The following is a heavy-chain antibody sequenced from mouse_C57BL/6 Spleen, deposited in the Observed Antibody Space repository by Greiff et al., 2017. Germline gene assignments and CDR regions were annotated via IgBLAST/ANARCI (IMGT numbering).Heavy chain of an antibody. CDR1: GYTFTDYY. D-gene: IGHD3-2*02. CDR2: IYPGSGNT. CDR3: AREGTAQATLYYFDY. Sequence: QVQLQQSGAELVRPGASVKLSCKASGYTFTDYYINWVKQRPGQGLEWIARIYPGSGNTYYNEKFKGKATLTAEKSSSTAYMQLSSLTSEDSAVYFCAREGTAQATLYYFDYWGQGTTLTVSS. V-gene: IGHV1-76*01. J-gene: IGHJ2*01.